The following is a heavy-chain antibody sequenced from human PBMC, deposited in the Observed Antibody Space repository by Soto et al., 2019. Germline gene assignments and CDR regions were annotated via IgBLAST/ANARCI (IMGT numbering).Heavy chain of an antibody. V-gene: IGHV1-69*13. CDR2: IIPIFGTA. CDR1: GGTFSSYA. Sequence: ASVKVSCKASGGTFSSYAISWVRQAPGQGLEWMGGIIPIFGTANYAQKFQGRVTITADESTSTAYMELSSLRSEDTAVYYCARRPAWKDAYYYYGMDVWGQGTTVTVSS. D-gene: IGHD1-1*01. J-gene: IGHJ6*02. CDR3: ARRPAWKDAYYYYGMDV.